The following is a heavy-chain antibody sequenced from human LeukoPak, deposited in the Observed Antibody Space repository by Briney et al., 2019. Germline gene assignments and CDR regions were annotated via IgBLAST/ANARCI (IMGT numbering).Heavy chain of an antibody. CDR2: ISAYNGNT. D-gene: IGHD6-19*01. J-gene: IGHJ4*02. V-gene: IGHV1-18*01. CDR3: AIKANSSGWYIARFDY. Sequence: GASVKVSCKASGYTFTSYGISWVRQAPGQGLEWMGWISAYNGNTNYAQKLQGRVTMTTDTSTSTAYMELRSLRSDDTAVYYCAIKANSSGWYIARFDYWGQGTLVTVSS. CDR1: GYTFTSYG.